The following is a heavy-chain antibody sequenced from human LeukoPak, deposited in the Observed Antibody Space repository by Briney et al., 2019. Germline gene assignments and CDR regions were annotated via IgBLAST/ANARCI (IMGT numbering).Heavy chain of an antibody. J-gene: IGHJ5*02. D-gene: IGHD1-1*01. CDR2: MYYSGST. Sequence: SETLSLTCTVSGGSISSSSYYWGWIRQPPGKGLEWIGSMYYSGSTYYNPSLKSRVTISVEKSKKQFSLKLSSVTAADTAVYYCARQWYNWNVGWFDPWGQGTLVTVSS. CDR3: ARQWYNWNVGWFDP. V-gene: IGHV4-39*01. CDR1: GGSISSSSYY.